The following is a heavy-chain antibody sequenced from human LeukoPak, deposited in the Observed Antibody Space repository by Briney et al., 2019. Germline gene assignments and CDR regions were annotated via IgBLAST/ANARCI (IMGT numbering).Heavy chain of an antibody. D-gene: IGHD3-10*01. J-gene: IGHJ4*02. V-gene: IGHV1-2*02. CDR1: GYTFTGYY. CDR2: INPNSGGT. Sequence: GASVKVSCKASGYTFTGYYMHWVRQAPGQGLEWMGWINPNSGGTNYAQKFQGRVTMTRDTSISTAYMELSRLRSDDTAVYYCASSLITMVRGVTPIDYWGQGTLVTVSS. CDR3: ASSLITMVRGVTPIDY.